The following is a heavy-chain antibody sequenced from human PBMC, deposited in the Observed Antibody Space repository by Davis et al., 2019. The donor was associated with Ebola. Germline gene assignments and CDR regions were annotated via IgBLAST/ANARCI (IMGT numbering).Heavy chain of an antibody. D-gene: IGHD3-16*01. Sequence: SETLSLTCAVYGGSFSSYYWGWIRQPPGKGLEWIGEINHSGSTNYNPSLKSRVTISVDTSKNQFSLKLSSVTAADTAVYYCARTRVGGWGHYYYYYGMDVWGQGTTVTVSS. V-gene: IGHV4-34*01. J-gene: IGHJ6*02. CDR3: ARTRVGGWGHYYYYYGMDV. CDR2: INHSGST. CDR1: GGSFSSYY.